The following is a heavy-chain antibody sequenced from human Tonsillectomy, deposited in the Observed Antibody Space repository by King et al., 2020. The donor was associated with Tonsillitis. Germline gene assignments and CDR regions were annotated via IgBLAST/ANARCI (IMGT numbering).Heavy chain of an antibody. Sequence: QLVQSGGGVVQPGGSLRLSCATSGCTFDDYAMHCVRQAPGKGLEWVSLISWDGGKTFYTDSVKGRFTISRDNSKNSLYLQMNSLRTEDTALYYCVKDDQFGQTGYYYMDVWGKGTTVTVSS. J-gene: IGHJ6*03. D-gene: IGHD3-10*01. CDR2: ISWDGGKT. CDR1: GCTFDDYA. CDR3: VKDDQFGQTGYYYMDV. V-gene: IGHV3-43*02.